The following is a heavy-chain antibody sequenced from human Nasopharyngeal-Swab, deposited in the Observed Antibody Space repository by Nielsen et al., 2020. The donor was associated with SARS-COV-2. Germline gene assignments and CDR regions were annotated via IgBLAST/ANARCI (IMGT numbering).Heavy chain of an antibody. CDR1: GFTFSSYS. Sequence: GESLKISCAASGFTFSSYSMNWVRQAPGKGLEWVSSINSSSSYIYYADSVKGRFTISRDNAKNSLYLQMNSLRAEDTAVYYCARVSGTQSIYYYYGMDVWGQGTTVTVSS. J-gene: IGHJ6*02. V-gene: IGHV3-21*01. CDR2: INSSSSYI. D-gene: IGHD1-1*01. CDR3: ARVSGTQSIYYYYGMDV.